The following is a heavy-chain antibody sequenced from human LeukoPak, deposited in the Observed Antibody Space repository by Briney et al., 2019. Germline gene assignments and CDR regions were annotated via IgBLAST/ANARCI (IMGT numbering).Heavy chain of an antibody. CDR1: GFTFSAHI. CDR3: TRGGGGGDYTAFDI. V-gene: IGHV3-72*01. J-gene: IGHJ3*02. Sequence: GGSLRLSCAASGFTFSAHIMDWVRQAPGKGLEWIGRIRKKPNEYTTEYAASVKGRFLISRDDSKDSVFLQMNSLETEDTAVYFCTRGGGGGDYTAFDIWGHGTLVTVSS. D-gene: IGHD3-10*01. CDR2: IRKKPNEYTT.